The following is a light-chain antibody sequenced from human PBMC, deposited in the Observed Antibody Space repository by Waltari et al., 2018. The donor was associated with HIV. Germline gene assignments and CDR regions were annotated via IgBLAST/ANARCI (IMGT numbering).Light chain of an antibody. Sequence: QSALTQPPSPSGSPGQSVTISCTGTSSDVGGSNYVSWYQQHPGKAPKLMIYQVRKRPSGFPDRFSGTQSGNTATLTGSGVQAEDEADYYCSSYAGSNNYVFGAGTKVTGL. J-gene: IGLJ1*01. CDR1: SSDVGGSNY. CDR3: SSYAGSNNYV. V-gene: IGLV2-8*01. CDR2: QVR.